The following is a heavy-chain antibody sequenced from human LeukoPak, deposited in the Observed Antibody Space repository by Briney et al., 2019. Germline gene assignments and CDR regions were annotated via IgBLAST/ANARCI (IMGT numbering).Heavy chain of an antibody. CDR3: ARDSGSYFDY. V-gene: IGHV1-69*13. CDR1: GYTFTSYY. J-gene: IGHJ4*02. D-gene: IGHD1-26*01. Sequence: SVKVFCKASGYTFTSYYMHWVRQAPGQGLEWMGGIIPIFGTANYAQKFQGRVTITADESTSTAYMELSSLRSEDTAVYYCARDSGSYFDYWGQGTLVTVSS. CDR2: IIPIFGTA.